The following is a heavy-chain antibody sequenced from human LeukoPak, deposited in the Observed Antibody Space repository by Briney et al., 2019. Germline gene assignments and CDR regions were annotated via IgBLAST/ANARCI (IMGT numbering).Heavy chain of an antibody. CDR2: IYYSGST. J-gene: IGHJ3*02. CDR3: ARAEGLTYAFDI. D-gene: IGHD3-3*01. Sequence: SETLSLTCTVSGGSISSGDDYWSWIRQPPGKGLEWIGYIYYSGSTYYNPSLKSRVTISVDTSKNQFSLKLSSVTAADTAVYYCARAEGLTYAFDIWGQGTMVTVSS. V-gene: IGHV4-30-4*01. CDR1: GGSISSGDDY.